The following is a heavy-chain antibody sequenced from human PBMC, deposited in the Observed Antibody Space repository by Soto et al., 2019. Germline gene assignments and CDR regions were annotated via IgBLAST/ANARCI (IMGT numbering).Heavy chain of an antibody. CDR3: VRESRTGRT. D-gene: IGHD2-2*01. V-gene: IGHV3-11*05. J-gene: IGHJ5*02. CDR1: GFSFSDTY. Sequence: GGSLRLSCAASGFSFSDTYMSWIRQVPGKGLEFLSYISGGSSDTRCADSVKGRFTISRDNAKNSVHLEMNSLRAEDTAMYYCVRESRTGRTWGQGALVTVSS. CDR2: ISGGSSDT.